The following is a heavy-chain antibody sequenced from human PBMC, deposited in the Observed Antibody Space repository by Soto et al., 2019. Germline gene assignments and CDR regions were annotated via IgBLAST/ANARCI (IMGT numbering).Heavy chain of an antibody. V-gene: IGHV3-74*01. J-gene: IGHJ6*02. D-gene: IGHD3-10*01. CDR2: LNSDGSAT. Sequence: GGSLRLSCAASGFIFSSYWMHWVRQAPGKGLVWVSRLNSDGSATTYVEYVKGRFTISRDNSKNTLYLQMNSLRAEDTAVYYCARDTARAIVRIYYGMDVWGQGTTVTVSS. CDR3: ARDTARAIVRIYYGMDV. CDR1: GFIFSSYW.